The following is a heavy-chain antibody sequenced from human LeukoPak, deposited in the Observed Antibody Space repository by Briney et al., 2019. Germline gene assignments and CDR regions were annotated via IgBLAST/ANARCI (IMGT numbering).Heavy chain of an antibody. CDR3: ARGEGDRLWSGYYHSY. V-gene: IGHV1-2*06. J-gene: IGHJ4*02. CDR1: GYTFTGYY. CDR2: INPNSGGT. Sequence: GASVKVSCKASGYTFTGYYMHWVRQAPGQGLEWMGRINPNSGGTNYAQKFQGRVTMTRDTSISTAYMELSRLRSDGTAVYYCARGEGDRLWSGYYHSYWGQGTLVTVSS. D-gene: IGHD3-3*01.